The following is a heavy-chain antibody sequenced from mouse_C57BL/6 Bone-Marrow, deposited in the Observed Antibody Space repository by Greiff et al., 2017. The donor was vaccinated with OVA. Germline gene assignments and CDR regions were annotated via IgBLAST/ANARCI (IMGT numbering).Heavy chain of an antibody. CDR1: GFTFSSYG. V-gene: IGHV5-6*01. CDR2: ISSGGSYT. CDR3: ARRGGESYAMDY. D-gene: IGHD2-13*01. Sequence: VQLQQSGGDLVKPGGSLKLSCAASGFTFSSYGMSWVRQTPDKRLEWVATISSGGSYTYYPDSVKGRFTISRDNAKNTLYLQMSSLKSEDTAMYYCARRGGESYAMDYWGQGTSVTVSS. J-gene: IGHJ4*01.